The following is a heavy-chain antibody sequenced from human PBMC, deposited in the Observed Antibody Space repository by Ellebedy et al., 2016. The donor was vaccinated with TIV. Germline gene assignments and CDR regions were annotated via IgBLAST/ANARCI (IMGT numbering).Heavy chain of an antibody. CDR1: GFTLSNAW. CDR3: TTLTVGAVAQH. Sequence: GGSLRLXXAASGFTLSNAWMSWVRQAPGKGLEWVGRIKTKSDGGTTDYAAPVKGRFTISRDDSKSTLYLQMNSLNTEDPAVYYCTTLTVGAVAQHWGQGTLVTGSS. V-gene: IGHV3-15*01. J-gene: IGHJ1*01. D-gene: IGHD1-26*01. CDR2: IKTKSDGGTT.